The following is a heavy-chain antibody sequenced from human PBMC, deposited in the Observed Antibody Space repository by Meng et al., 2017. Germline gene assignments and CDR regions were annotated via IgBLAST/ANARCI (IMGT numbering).Heavy chain of an antibody. CDR2: ISYDKTNK. V-gene: IGHV3-30*04. Sequence: GGSLRLSCAASGFIFSNYAMHWVRQAPGKGLEWVAVISYDKTNKYYADSVKGRFTISRDNSKNTLYLQMNSLRAEDTAVYYCARGWDYYDSSGYYYGGAFDIWGQGTMVTVSS. D-gene: IGHD3-22*01. J-gene: IGHJ3*02. CDR3: ARGWDYYDSSGYYYGGAFDI. CDR1: GFIFSNYA.